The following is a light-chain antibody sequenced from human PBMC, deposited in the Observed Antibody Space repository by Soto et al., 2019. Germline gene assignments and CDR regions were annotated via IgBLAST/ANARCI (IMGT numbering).Light chain of an antibody. CDR3: QQLNSYPQFT. V-gene: IGKV1-9*01. Sequence: DIQLTQSPSFLSASVGDRVTITCRASQGISSYLAWYQQRPGKAPNLLIYAASTLLSGVPSRFSCSGSGTEFTLTISSLQPEDFATYYCQQLNSYPQFTFGPGTKVDIK. J-gene: IGKJ3*01. CDR1: QGISSY. CDR2: AAS.